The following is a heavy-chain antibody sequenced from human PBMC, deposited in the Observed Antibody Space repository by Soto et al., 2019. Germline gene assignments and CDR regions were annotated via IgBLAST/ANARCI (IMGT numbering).Heavy chain of an antibody. CDR1: EFTFSNYA. V-gene: IGHV3-23*01. Sequence: PGGSLRLSCAASEFTFSNYAMSWVRQAPGKGLEWVSAISYGGGTTYYADSVKGRFTISRDNSKNTLYLQMNSLRAEDTAVYYCAKNPGDYYDSTGYHFDYWGQGTLATVSS. D-gene: IGHD3-22*01. J-gene: IGHJ4*02. CDR3: AKNPGDYYDSTGYHFDY. CDR2: ISYGGGTT.